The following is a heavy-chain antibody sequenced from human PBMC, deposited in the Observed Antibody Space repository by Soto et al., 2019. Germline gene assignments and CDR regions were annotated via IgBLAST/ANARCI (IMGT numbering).Heavy chain of an antibody. CDR1: GGSISSGDYY. V-gene: IGHV4-30-4*01. CDR2: IYYSGST. D-gene: IGHD2-2*03. J-gene: IGHJ5*02. Sequence: SETLSLTCTVSGGSISSGDYYWSWIRQPPGKGLEWIGYIYYSGSTYYNPSLKSRVTISVDTSKNQFSLKLSSVTAADTAVYYCARGGGDMDIVLVPAAPFDPWGQGTLVTSPQ. CDR3: ARGGGDMDIVLVPAAPFDP.